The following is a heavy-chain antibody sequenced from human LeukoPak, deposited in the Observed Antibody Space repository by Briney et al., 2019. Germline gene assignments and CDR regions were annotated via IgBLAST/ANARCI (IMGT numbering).Heavy chain of an antibody. Sequence: SVKVSCKASGGAFSSYAISWVRQAPGQGLEWMGGIILIFGTANYAQKFQGRVTITADESTSTAYMELSSLRSEDTAVYYCARGVYCSSTSCYPTRGHNWFDPWGQGSLVTVSS. V-gene: IGHV1-69*13. J-gene: IGHJ5*02. CDR1: GGAFSSYA. CDR3: ARGVYCSSTSCYPTRGHNWFDP. CDR2: IILIFGTA. D-gene: IGHD2-2*01.